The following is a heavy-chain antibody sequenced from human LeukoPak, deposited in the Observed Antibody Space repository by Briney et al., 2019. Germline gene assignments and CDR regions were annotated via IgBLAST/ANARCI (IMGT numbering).Heavy chain of an antibody. CDR3: AWSYERTNCAY. J-gene: IGHJ4*02. CDR2: ISSLGSDI. CDR1: GSTFNQKH. Sequence: GGSLRPLNSSPGSTFNQKHFKSYRPAPGKGLVWISSISSLGSDIYYADSVNGRFTMSRDNAKNSLDPQINSLSAGDPAVFYCAWSYERTNCAYWGRGTLVTVSS. D-gene: IGHD7-27*01. V-gene: IGHV3-21*01.